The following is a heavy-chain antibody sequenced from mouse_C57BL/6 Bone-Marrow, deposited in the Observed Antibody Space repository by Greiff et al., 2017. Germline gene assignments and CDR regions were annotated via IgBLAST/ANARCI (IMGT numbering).Heavy chain of an antibody. Sequence: VKLQQSGAELARPGASVKLSCKASGYTFTSYGISWVKQRTGQGLEWIGEIYPRSGNTYYNEKFKGKATLTADKSSSTAYMELRSLTSEDSAVYFCARGRLGVTDFDYWGQGTTLTVSS. CDR3: ARGRLGVTDFDY. J-gene: IGHJ2*01. D-gene: IGHD2-2*01. CDR1: GYTFTSYG. V-gene: IGHV1-81*01. CDR2: IYPRSGNT.